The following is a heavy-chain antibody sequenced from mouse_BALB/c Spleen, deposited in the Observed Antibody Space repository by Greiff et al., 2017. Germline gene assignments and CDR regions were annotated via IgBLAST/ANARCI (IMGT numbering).Heavy chain of an antibody. J-gene: IGHJ2*01. V-gene: IGHV5-4*02. D-gene: IGHD5-1*01. Sequence: EVKLVESGGGLVKPGGSLKLSCAASGFTFSDYYMYWVRQTPEKRLEWVATISDGGSYTYYPDSVKGRFTISRDNAKNNLYLQMSSLKSEDTAMYYCARDGEYDYWGQGTTLTVSS. CDR3: ARDGEYDY. CDR2: ISDGGSYT. CDR1: GFTFSDYY.